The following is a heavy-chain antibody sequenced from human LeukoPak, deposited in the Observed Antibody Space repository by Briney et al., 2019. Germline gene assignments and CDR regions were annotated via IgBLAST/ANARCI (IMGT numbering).Heavy chain of an antibody. Sequence: SETLSLTCTVSGGSVSSGSYYWSWLRQPPGKGLEWIGYIYYSGSTNYNPSLKSRVTISVDTSKNQFSLKLTSVTAADTAVYYCARGASGMDVWGQGTTVTVSS. CDR1: GGSVSSGSYY. J-gene: IGHJ6*02. CDR2: IYYSGST. CDR3: ARGASGMDV. V-gene: IGHV4-61*01.